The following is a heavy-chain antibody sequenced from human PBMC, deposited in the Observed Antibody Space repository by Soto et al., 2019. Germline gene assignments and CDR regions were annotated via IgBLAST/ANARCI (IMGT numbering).Heavy chain of an antibody. CDR3: AADPGGSGLYPGVYYSYSMDV. J-gene: IGHJ6*02. CDR1: GFTFTSSA. D-gene: IGHD6-19*01. CDR2: IVVGSGNT. Sequence: GASVKVSCKASGFTFTSSAVQWVRQARGQRLEWIGWIVVGSGNTNYAQKFQERVTITRDMSTSTAYMELSSLRSEDTAVYYCAADPGGSGLYPGVYYSYSMDVWCPGTTVTVS. V-gene: IGHV1-58*01.